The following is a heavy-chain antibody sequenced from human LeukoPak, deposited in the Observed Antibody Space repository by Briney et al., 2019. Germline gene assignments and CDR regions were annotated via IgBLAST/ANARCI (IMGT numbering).Heavy chain of an antibody. CDR2: IYTDGST. CDR1: GFTVSSNY. Sequence: GGSLRLSCATSGFTVSSNYMSWARQAPGKGLEWVSVIYTDGSTYYPDSVKDRFTISRDNSKNTLDLQMNSLRIEDTGLYFCATFRSGFGEYYWGQGTLVTVSS. D-gene: IGHD3-10*01. V-gene: IGHV3-66*01. CDR3: ATFRSGFGEYY. J-gene: IGHJ4*02.